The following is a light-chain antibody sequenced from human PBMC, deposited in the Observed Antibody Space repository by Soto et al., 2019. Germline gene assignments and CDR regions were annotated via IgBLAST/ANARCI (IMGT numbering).Light chain of an antibody. V-gene: IGKV3-15*01. CDR3: QRYNNWPLT. Sequence: EIVLTQSPATLSMSPGESATLSCRASQSIDTHLHWYQQKPGQAPRLLIYGASTRATGIPARFSGSGSGTEFTLTINSLQSEDFAVYYCQRYNNWPLTFGGGTKVESK. CDR2: GAS. J-gene: IGKJ4*01. CDR1: QSIDTH.